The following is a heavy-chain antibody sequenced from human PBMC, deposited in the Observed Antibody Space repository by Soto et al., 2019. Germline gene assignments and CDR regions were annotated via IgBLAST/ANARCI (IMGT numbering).Heavy chain of an antibody. J-gene: IGHJ4*02. CDR1: GFTFSSYS. CDR2: ISSSSSTI. V-gene: IGHV3-48*01. D-gene: IGHD6-19*01. CDR3: AKVLYSVAGTGGLDY. Sequence: EVQLVESGGGLVQPGGSLRLSCAASGFTFSSYSMNWVRQAPGKGLEWVSYISSSSSTIYYADSVKGRFTISRDNAKNSLYLQLNRLRGEDTAVYYCAKVLYSVAGTGGLDYWGQGTLVTVSS.